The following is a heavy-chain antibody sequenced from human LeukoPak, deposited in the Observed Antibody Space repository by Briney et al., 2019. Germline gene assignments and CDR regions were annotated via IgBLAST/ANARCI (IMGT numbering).Heavy chain of an antibody. J-gene: IGHJ4*02. CDR3: AKGFACAENRCYGLDS. CDR1: GFAFSRYA. D-gene: IGHD4/OR15-4a*01. V-gene: IGHV3-23*01. Sequence: GGSLRLSCAASGFAFSRYAMTWVRQAPGKGLEWVSLITESGHSTYYTKSVKGRFTISRDNSKNTLYLQMNSLGVEDTGLYFCAKGFACAENRCYGLDSWAQGSLVIVSS. CDR2: ITESGHST.